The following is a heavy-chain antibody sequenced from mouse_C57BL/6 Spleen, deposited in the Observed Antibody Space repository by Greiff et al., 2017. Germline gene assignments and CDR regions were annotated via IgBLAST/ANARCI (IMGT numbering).Heavy chain of an antibody. CDR1: GFTFSSYA. D-gene: IGHD1-1*02. V-gene: IGHV5-4*01. CDR3: ARDSNTGVDYFAY. CDR2: ISAGGSYT. Sequence: EVLLVESGAGLVKPGGSLKLSCAASGFTFSSYAMSWVRQTPGKRLEWVAPISAGGSYTYYPDNVKGRFTISRDNAKNNLYMQMSHLNSEDTAMYYCARDSNTGVDYFAYWGQGTTLTVSS. J-gene: IGHJ2*01.